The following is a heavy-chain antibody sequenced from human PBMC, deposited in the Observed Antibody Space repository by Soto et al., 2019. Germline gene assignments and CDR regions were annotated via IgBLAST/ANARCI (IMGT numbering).Heavy chain of an antibody. CDR1: GGTIRSPDW. CDR2: IFQSGST. D-gene: IGHD6-19*01. Sequence: PXGTLSLTCGVSGGTIRSPDWWTWVRQPPGKGLEWIGEIFQSGSTNYTPSLESRVTISVDKSKNQFSLTLTSVTAADTAVYFCARGRGRYSSGWSWFDPWGQGILVTVSS. J-gene: IGHJ5*02. CDR3: ARGRGRYSSGWSWFDP. V-gene: IGHV4-4*01.